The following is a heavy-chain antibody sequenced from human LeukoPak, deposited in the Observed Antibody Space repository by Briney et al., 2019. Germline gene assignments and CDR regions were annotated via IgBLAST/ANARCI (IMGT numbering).Heavy chain of an antibody. Sequence: PGGTLRLSCAVSGFTFSSYGMSWVRQPPGKGLEWIGSIYYSGNTYYNASLKSQVSISIDTSKNQFSLKLTSVTAADTAVYYCARQTGSGLFILPGGQGTLVTVSS. CDR1: GFTFSSYG. CDR3: ARQTGSGLFILP. D-gene: IGHD3/OR15-3a*01. J-gene: IGHJ4*02. V-gene: IGHV4-39*01. CDR2: IYYSGNT.